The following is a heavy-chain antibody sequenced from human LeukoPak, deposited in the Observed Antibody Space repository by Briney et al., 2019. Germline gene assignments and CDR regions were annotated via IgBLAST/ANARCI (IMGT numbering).Heavy chain of an antibody. D-gene: IGHD2-2*01. CDR2: INSDGSST. Sequence: GGSLRLSCAASGFTFSSYWMHWVRQAPVKGLVWVSRINSDGSSTSYADSVKGRFTISRDNAKNTLYLQMNSLRAEDTAVYYCARDADIVVVPSPVQGWFDPWGQGTLVTVSS. J-gene: IGHJ5*02. CDR3: ARDADIVVVPSPVQGWFDP. V-gene: IGHV3-74*01. CDR1: GFTFSSYW.